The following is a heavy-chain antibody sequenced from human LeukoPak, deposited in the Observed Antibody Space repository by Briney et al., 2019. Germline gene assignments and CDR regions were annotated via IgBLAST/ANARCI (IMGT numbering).Heavy chain of an antibody. J-gene: IGHJ4*02. Sequence: PGGSLRLSCAASGFTFSSYAMSWVRQAPGKGLEWVSIIYSSGNTYYADSVKGRFTISRDNSKNTLYLQMNSLRAEDTAVYYCAAATVAGSFDYWGQGTLVTVSS. CDR2: IYSSGNT. CDR1: GFTFSSYA. D-gene: IGHD6-19*01. CDR3: AAATVAGSFDY. V-gene: IGHV3-23*05.